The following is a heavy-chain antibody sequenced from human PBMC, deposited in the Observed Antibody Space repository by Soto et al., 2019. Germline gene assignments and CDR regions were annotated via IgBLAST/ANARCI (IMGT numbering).Heavy chain of an antibody. D-gene: IGHD2-15*01. CDR2: IIPIFGTA. J-gene: IGHJ4*02. Sequence: QVQLVQSGAEVKKPGSSVKVSCKASGGTFSSYAISWVRQAPGQGLEWMGGIIPIFGTANYAQKCQGRVTITADESTSPAYMDMSSLRSEVAAVYYCASGRRDGASSFYCFDYWGQGTLVTVSS. V-gene: IGHV1-69*01. CDR1: GGTFSSYA. CDR3: ASGRRDGASSFYCFDY.